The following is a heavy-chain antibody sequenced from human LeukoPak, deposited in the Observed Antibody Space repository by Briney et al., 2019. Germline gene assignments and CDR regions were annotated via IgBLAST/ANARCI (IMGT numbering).Heavy chain of an antibody. D-gene: IGHD6-13*01. CDR1: GYTFTGYY. Sequence: GASVKVSCKASGYTFTGYYTHWVRQAPGQGLEWMGWINPNSGGTNYAQKFQGRVTMTRDTSISTAYMELSRLRFDDTAVYYCARSPGYSSTPASYWGQGTLVTVSS. J-gene: IGHJ4*02. CDR3: ARSPGYSSTPASY. V-gene: IGHV1-2*02. CDR2: INPNSGGT.